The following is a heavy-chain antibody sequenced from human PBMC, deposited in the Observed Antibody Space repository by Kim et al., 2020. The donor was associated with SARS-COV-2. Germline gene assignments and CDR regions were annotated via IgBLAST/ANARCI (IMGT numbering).Heavy chain of an antibody. D-gene: IGHD6-13*01. J-gene: IGHJ4*02. Sequence: YAIALRGRFTISSNNSKNTLFLQMASLRAKDTAVYYCAKMYTAASHFHYWGQGTLITVSS. V-gene: IGHV3-23*01. CDR3: AKMYTAASHFHY.